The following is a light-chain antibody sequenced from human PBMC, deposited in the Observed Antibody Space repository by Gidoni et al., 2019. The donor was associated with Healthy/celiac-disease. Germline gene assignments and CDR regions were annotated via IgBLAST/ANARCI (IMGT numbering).Light chain of an antibody. Sequence: IVLTQSPATRSLSPGERATLSCRASQSVSSYLAWYQQTPGQAPRLLIYDASNRATGIPARFSGSGSVTDFTLTISSLEPEDFAVYYCQQRSNWPLTFGGGTKVEIK. CDR3: QQRSNWPLT. V-gene: IGKV3-11*01. CDR2: DAS. CDR1: QSVSSY. J-gene: IGKJ4*01.